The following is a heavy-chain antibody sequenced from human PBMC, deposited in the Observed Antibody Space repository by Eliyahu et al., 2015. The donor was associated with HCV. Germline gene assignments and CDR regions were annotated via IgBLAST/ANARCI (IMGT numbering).Heavy chain of an antibody. D-gene: IGHD3-16*02. Sequence: QITLKESGPTLVKPTQTLTLTCTFXGFSLXTSGVGVXWIRXPPGXXLEWLALIYWNDDKRYSPSLKSRLTITKDTSKNQVVLTMTNMDPVDTATYYCAHLYDFWSGYYTLYDYVWGSYRAYNWFDPWGQGTLVTVSS. CDR3: AHLYDFWSGYYTLYDYVWGSYRAYNWFDP. J-gene: IGHJ5*02. CDR1: GFSLXTSGVG. CDR2: IYWNDDK. V-gene: IGHV2-5*01.